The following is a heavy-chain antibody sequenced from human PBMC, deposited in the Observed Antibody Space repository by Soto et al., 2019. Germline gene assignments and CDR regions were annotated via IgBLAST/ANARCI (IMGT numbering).Heavy chain of an antibody. CDR1: GFPFSNYA. D-gene: IGHD3-16*01. CDR3: ERVPSEYIWGSYLRYYEY. J-gene: IGHJ4*02. Sequence: EVQILESGGGLVQPGGSLRLSCAASGFPFSNYAMAWVRQAPGKGLEWVSAISGTTGHAFYADSVKDRFTISRDNSKNTLYLQMDSLRAEDTAVYHCERVPSEYIWGSYLRYYEYWGQGTLVTVSS. CDR2: ISGTTGHA. V-gene: IGHV3-23*01.